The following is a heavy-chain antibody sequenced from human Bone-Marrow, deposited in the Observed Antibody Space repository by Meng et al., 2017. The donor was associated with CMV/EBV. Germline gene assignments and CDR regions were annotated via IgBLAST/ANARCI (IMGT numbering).Heavy chain of an antibody. D-gene: IGHD3-3*01. J-gene: IGHJ4*02. CDR1: GFTFSSYW. CDR3: ARVGITIFGVVIESSDYFAD. Sequence: GESLKISCAASGFTFSSYWMSWVRQAPGKGLEWVANIKQDGSEKYYVDSVKGRFTISRDNAKNSLYLQMNSLRAEDTAVYYCARVGITIFGVVIESSDYFADWGPGQLVHVAS. V-gene: IGHV3-7*01. CDR2: IKQDGSEK.